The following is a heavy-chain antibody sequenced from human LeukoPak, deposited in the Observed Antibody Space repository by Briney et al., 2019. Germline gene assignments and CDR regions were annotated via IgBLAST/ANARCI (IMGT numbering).Heavy chain of an antibody. Sequence: ASVKVSCKASGGTFSSYAISWVRQAPGQGLEWMGRIIPILGIANYAQKFQGRVTITADKSTSTAYMELSSLRSEDTAVYYCARRGGYDSLDYWGQGTLATVSS. D-gene: IGHD5-12*01. CDR2: IIPILGIA. J-gene: IGHJ4*02. CDR1: GGTFSSYA. CDR3: ARRGGYDSLDY. V-gene: IGHV1-69*04.